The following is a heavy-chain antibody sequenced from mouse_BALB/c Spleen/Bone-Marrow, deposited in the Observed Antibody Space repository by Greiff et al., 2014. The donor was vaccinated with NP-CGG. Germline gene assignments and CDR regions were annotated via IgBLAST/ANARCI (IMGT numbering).Heavy chain of an antibody. CDR1: GFTFTDYY. Sequence: EVQLVESGGGLVQPGGSLRLSCATSGFTFTDYYMSWVRQPPGKALEWLGFIRNKANGYTTEYSASVKGRFTISRDNSQSILYLQMNTLRAEDSATYYCARDKNYGSYWYFDVWGAGTTATVSS. V-gene: IGHV7-3*02. J-gene: IGHJ1*01. CDR2: IRNKANGYTT. D-gene: IGHD2-1*01. CDR3: ARDKNYGSYWYFDV.